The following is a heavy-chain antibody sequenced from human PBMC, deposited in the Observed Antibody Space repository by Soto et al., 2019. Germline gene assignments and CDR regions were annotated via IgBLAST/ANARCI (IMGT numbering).Heavy chain of an antibody. Sequence: QVQMVESGGGVVQPGRSLRLTCSASGFLFSDFGMHWVRQAPGKGLEWVAVISYDGSSQYYAESVKGRFTISRDDSDHTLHLQMTSLRPDDTAVYHCARAGYGTRGNCYNYYSYGMDVWGQGTTVTVSS. V-gene: IGHV3-30*03. D-gene: IGHD2-2*02. J-gene: IGHJ6*02. CDR2: ISYDGSSQ. CDR1: GFLFSDFG. CDR3: ARAGYGTRGNCYNYYSYGMDV.